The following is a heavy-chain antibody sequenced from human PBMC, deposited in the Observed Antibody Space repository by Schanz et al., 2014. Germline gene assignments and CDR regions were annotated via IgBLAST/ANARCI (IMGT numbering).Heavy chain of an antibody. J-gene: IGHJ4*02. CDR1: GFTFSSYA. CDR3: ARDHTTESYYSAGPPIDY. D-gene: IGHD1-26*01. CDR2: IKHDGSVK. V-gene: IGHV3-7*01. Sequence: EVQLLESGGGLVQPGGSLRLSCAASGFTFSSYAMSWVRQAPGKGLEWVANIKHDGSVKDYVDSVKGRFTISRDNAKNSLFLQMNSLRAEDTAVYYCARDHTTESYYSAGPPIDYWGQGTLLTVSS.